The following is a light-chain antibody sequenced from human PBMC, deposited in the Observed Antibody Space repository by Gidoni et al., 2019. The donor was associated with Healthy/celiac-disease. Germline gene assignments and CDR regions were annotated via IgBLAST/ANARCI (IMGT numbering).Light chain of an antibody. CDR3: AAWDDSLSGPVV. CDR2: RNN. Sequence: QSVLTQPPSASGPPGQRVTISCSGSSSNIGSNSVYWYPQLPGTAPKLLIYRNNQRPSGVPDRFSGSKSGTSASLAISGLRSEDEADYYCAAWDDSLSGPVVFGGGTKLTVL. J-gene: IGLJ2*01. CDR1: SSNIGSNS. V-gene: IGLV1-47*01.